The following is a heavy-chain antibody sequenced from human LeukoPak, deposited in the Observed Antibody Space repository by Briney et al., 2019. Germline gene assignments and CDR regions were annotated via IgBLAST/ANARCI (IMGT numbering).Heavy chain of an antibody. D-gene: IGHD3-9*01. CDR1: GYTFTSYA. Sequence: ASVKVSCKASGYTFTSYAMHWVRQAPGQRLEWMGWINAGNGNTKYSQKFQGRVTITRDTSASTAYMELSSLRSEDTAVYYCAREGNDILTGYYDNWFDPWGQGTLVTASS. CDR3: AREGNDILTGYYDNWFDP. V-gene: IGHV1-3*01. CDR2: INAGNGNT. J-gene: IGHJ5*02.